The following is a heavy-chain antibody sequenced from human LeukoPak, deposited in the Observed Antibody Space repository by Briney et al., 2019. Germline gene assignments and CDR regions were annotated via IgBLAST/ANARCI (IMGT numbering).Heavy chain of an antibody. CDR2: ISAYNGNT. V-gene: IGHV1-18*01. D-gene: IGHD3-9*01. CDR1: GYTFTSYG. Sequence: ASVKVSCKASGYTFTSYGISWVRQAPGQGLEWMGWISAYNGNTNYVQKLQGRVTMTTDTSTSTAYMELRSLRSDDTAVYYCARLRYFDWLSDYWGQGTLVTVSS. CDR3: ARLRYFDWLSDY. J-gene: IGHJ4*02.